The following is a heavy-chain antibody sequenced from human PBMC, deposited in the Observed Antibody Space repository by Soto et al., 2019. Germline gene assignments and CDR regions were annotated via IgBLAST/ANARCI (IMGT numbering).Heavy chain of an antibody. CDR3: VYYYDSSGYPNWFDP. Sequence: QVQLVESGGGVVQPGRSLRLSCAASGFTFSSYAMHWVRQAPGKGLEWVAGISYDGSNKYYADSVKGRFTISRDNSKNTLYLQMNSLRAEDTAVYYCVYYYDSSGYPNWFDPWGQGTLVTVSS. D-gene: IGHD3-22*01. CDR1: GFTFSSYA. J-gene: IGHJ5*02. V-gene: IGHV3-30-3*01. CDR2: ISYDGSNK.